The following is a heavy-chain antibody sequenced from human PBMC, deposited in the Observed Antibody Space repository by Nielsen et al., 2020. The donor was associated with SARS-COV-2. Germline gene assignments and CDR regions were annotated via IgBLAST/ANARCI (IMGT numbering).Heavy chain of an antibody. J-gene: IGHJ4*02. CDR2: INHSGST. V-gene: IGHV4-34*01. CDR1: GGSFSGFS. CDR3: ARVRGSQDY. Sequence: SETLSLACAVYGGSFSGFSWSWIRQPPGKGLEWIGEINHSGSTNYNPSLKSRVTISVDTSKNQFSLKLSSVTAADTAVYYCARVRGSQDYWGQGTLVTVSS. D-gene: IGHD1-26*01.